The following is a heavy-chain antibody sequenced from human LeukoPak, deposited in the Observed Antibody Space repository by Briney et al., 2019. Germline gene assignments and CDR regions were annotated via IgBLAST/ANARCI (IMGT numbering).Heavy chain of an antibody. V-gene: IGHV4-59*12. D-gene: IGHD3-22*01. Sequence: PSETLSLTCTVPGGSISSYYWSWIRQPPGEGLEWVGYIYYSGSTNYNPSLKSRVTISVDTSKNQFSLKLSSVTAADTAVYYCARGPNSYYYDSSGYSYWGQGTLVTVSS. J-gene: IGHJ4*02. CDR1: GGSISSYY. CDR2: IYYSGST. CDR3: ARGPNSYYYDSSGYSY.